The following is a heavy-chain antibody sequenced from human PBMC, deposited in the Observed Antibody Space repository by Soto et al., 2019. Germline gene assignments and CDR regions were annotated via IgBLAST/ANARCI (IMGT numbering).Heavy chain of an antibody. CDR3: ARPYSGSYWATFDI. Sequence: QVQPQESGPGLVKPSETLSLTCTVSGGSISSYYWSWIRQPPGKGLEWLGYIYYSGSSNYNPSLKSRVTISLDTSKNHFSLKLSSVTAADTAVYYCARPYSGSYWATFDIWGQGTMVTVSS. J-gene: IGHJ3*02. CDR1: GGSISSYY. V-gene: IGHV4-59*01. CDR2: IYYSGSS. D-gene: IGHD1-26*01.